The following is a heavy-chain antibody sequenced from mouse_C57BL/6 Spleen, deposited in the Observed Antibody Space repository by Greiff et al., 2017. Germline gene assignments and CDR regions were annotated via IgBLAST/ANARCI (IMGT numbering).Heavy chain of an antibody. V-gene: IGHV1-9*01. D-gene: IGHD2-2*01. CDR2: ILPGCGST. CDR3: ASFYYGYDPFDY. J-gene: IGHJ3*01. Sequence: QVQLQQSGAALMQPGASVKLSCTATVSTFTGYWIEWVHQRPGHGLEWIGEILPGCGSTNYNEKFKGKATFTAETSSNTAYMQLSSLATEDSAIYYCASFYYGYDPFDYWGQGTLVTVSA. CDR1: VSTFTGYW.